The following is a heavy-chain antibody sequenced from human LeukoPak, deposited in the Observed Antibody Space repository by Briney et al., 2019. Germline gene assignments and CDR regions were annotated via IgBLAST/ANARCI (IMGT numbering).Heavy chain of an antibody. CDR1: GFTLSSYI. CDR3: ARQSNNHSYPKASDY. Sequence: PGGTLRLSCAASGFTLSSYIMHWVRQPPGKGLEWGAAISDDGSNAYYSDFSEGGLTISRDNSNYTLYLQMSRLRAEDTAVYFCARQSNNHSYPKASDYWGQGTLVTVSS. V-gene: IGHV3-30-3*01. J-gene: IGHJ4*02. D-gene: IGHD2-15*01. CDR2: ISDDGSNA.